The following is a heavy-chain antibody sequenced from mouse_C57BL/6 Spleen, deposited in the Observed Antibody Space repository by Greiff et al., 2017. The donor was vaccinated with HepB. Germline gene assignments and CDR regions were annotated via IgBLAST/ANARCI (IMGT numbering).Heavy chain of an antibody. V-gene: IGHV5-17*01. CDR3: ARLYYEYDDGYFDY. CDR2: ISSGSSTI. D-gene: IGHD2-4*01. J-gene: IGHJ2*01. Sequence: EVNVVESGGGLVKPGGSLKLSCAASGFTFSDYGMHWVRQAPEKGLEWVAYISSGSSTIYYADTVKGRFTISRDNAKNTLFLQMTSLRSEDTAMYYCARLYYEYDDGYFDYWGQGTTLTVSS. CDR1: GFTFSDYG.